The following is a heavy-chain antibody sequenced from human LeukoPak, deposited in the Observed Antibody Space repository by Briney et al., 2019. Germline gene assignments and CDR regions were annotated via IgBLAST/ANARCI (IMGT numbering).Heavy chain of an antibody. V-gene: IGHV4-59*08. CDR2: IYQSGST. CDR1: SGSIRSSY. CDR3: ARHKWDGFNCFDY. Sequence: PSETLSLTCTVSSGSIRSSYWSWVRQPPGKGLEWIAYIYQSGSTNYNPSLKSRVTISVDTSKNQFSLSLTSVTAADTAVYYCARHKWDGFNCFDYWGQGTLVTVSS. D-gene: IGHD5-24*01. J-gene: IGHJ4*02.